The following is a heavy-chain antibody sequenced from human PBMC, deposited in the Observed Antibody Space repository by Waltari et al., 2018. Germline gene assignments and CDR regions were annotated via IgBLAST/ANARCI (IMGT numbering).Heavy chain of an antibody. J-gene: IGHJ5*02. CDR1: GGTLNNFG. D-gene: IGHD3-16*01. CDR2: IIPIIGKT. CDR3: ARDIMAP. Sequence: QVQLVQSGAEVKKPGSSVKVSCTASGGTLNNFGISWVRPAPGQGLEWMGGIIPIIGKTNYAQKFQGRINMTRNTSINTAYLELSSLTSEDTAIYYCARDIMAPWGQGTRVSVSS. V-gene: IGHV1-69*06.